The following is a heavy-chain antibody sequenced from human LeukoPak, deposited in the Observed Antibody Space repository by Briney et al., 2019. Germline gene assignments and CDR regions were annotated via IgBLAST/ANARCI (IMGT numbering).Heavy chain of an antibody. D-gene: IGHD5-18*01. CDR3: ARDAGYSYGYDY. J-gene: IGHJ4*02. V-gene: IGHV1-8*03. Sequence: ASVKVSCKASGYTFTSYDINWVRQATGQGLEWMGWMNPNSGNTGYAQKFQDRVTITRNTSISTAYMELSSLRSEDTAVYYCARDAGYSYGYDYWGQGTLVTVSS. CDR2: MNPNSGNT. CDR1: GYTFTSYD.